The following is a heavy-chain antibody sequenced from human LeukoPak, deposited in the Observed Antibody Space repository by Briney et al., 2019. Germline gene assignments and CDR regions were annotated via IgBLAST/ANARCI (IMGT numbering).Heavy chain of an antibody. CDR3: TSQYCSGGSCYSPPGDY. J-gene: IGHJ4*02. V-gene: IGHV3-73*01. CDR1: GFTFSGSA. Sequence: PGGSLRLSCAASGFTFSGSAMHWVRQASGKGLEWVGCIRSKANSYATAYAASVKGRFTISRDDSKNTAYLQMNSLKTEDTAVYYCTSQYCSGGSCYSPPGDYWGQGTLVTVSS. CDR2: IRSKANSYAT. D-gene: IGHD2-15*01.